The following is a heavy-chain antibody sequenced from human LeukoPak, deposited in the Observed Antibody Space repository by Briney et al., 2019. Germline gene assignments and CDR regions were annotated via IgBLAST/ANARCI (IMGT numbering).Heavy chain of an antibody. D-gene: IGHD4-17*01. V-gene: IGHV4-59*11. J-gene: IGHJ5*02. CDR1: GGSISSHY. CDR2: IYYSGST. CDR3: ARGGTTVTPGLLWFDP. Sequence: SETLSLTCSVSGGSISSHYWSWIRQPPGKGLEWIGYIYYSGSTKYYPSLKRRVTISVDTSKNQFSLKLSSVTAADTAVYYCARGGTTVTPGLLWFDPWGQGTLVTVSS.